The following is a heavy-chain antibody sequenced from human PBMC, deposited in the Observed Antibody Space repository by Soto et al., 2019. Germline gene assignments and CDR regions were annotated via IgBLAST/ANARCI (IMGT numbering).Heavy chain of an antibody. CDR3: AKDGFSTSGSYTNWFDP. CDR2: ISVRGGST. V-gene: IGHV3-23*01. D-gene: IGHD3-10*01. J-gene: IGHJ5*02. Sequence: EVQLLESGGGLVQPGGSLRLSCAASGFTFISYAMSWVRQAPGKGLEWVSAISVRGGSTYYADSVKGRFTISRDNSKNTLYLQMNSLRAEDTAVYYCAKDGFSTSGSYTNWFDPWGQGTLVTVSS. CDR1: GFTFISYA.